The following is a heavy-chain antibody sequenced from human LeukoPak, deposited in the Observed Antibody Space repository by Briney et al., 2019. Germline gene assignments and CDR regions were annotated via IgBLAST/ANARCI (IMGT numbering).Heavy chain of an antibody. CDR2: IWYDGSNK. V-gene: IGHV3-33*01. CDR3: ARDFYVGSGSYYIGY. D-gene: IGHD3-10*01. Sequence: GGSLRLSCAASGFTFSSYGMHWVRQAPGKGLEWVAVIWYDGSNKYYADSVKGRFSISRDNSKNTLYLQMNSLRAEDTAVYYCARDFYVGSGSYYIGYWGQGTLVTVSS. J-gene: IGHJ4*02. CDR1: GFTFSSYG.